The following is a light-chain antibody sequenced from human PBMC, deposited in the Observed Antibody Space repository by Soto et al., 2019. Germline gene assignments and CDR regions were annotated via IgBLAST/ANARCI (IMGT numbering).Light chain of an antibody. CDR1: QSVGNN. V-gene: IGKV3-15*01. CDR2: ATS. Sequence: EIVVTQSPATLSVSPGERATLSCRASQSVGNNFAWYQQKPGQAPRLLIFATSTRATGVPARFSGSGSGTEFTLTISSLQSEDFAVYYCQEYGYWPSSFGGGAKVEIE. J-gene: IGKJ4*01. CDR3: QEYGYWPSS.